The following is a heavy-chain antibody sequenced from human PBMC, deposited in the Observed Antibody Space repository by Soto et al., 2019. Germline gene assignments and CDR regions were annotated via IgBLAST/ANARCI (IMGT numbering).Heavy chain of an antibody. CDR1: GYTFTSYA. V-gene: IGHV1-3*05. CDR3: ARAWVVVTAPDY. D-gene: IGHD2-21*02. CDR2: INAGNGNT. J-gene: IGHJ4*02. Sequence: QVQLVQSGAEEKKPGASVTVSCTASGYTFTSYAMHWVRQAPGQRLEWMGWINAGNGNTKYSQKFQGRVTITRDTSASTAYMELSSLRSEDTAVYYCARAWVVVTAPDYWGQGTLVTVSS.